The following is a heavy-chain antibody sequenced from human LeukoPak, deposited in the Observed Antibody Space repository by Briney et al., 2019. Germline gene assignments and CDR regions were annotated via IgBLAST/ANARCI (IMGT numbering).Heavy chain of an antibody. CDR2: ICYSGTN. CDR1: GGSISIYP. J-gene: IGHJ3*02. V-gene: IGHV4-59*08. CDR3: ARHDPRKNGAYDI. Sequence: TGETLSLPCTVSGGSISIYPWRWIRQPPGKGREGIVYICYSGTNTYNASLTRRVTISIDTSKNQISLKLTPVTAADTAVYYCARHDPRKNGAYDIWGQGAMVTVSS. D-gene: IGHD2-8*01.